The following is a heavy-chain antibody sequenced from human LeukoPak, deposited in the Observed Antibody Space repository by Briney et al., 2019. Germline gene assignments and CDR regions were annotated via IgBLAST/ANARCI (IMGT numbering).Heavy chain of an antibody. J-gene: IGHJ4*02. V-gene: IGHV1-24*01. CDR1: GGTFSSYA. CDR2: FDPEDGET. CDR3: ATHYDSSGYYYSTYYFDY. D-gene: IGHD3-22*01. Sequence: ASVKVSCKASGGTFSSYAISWVRQAPGQGLEWMGGFDPEDGETIYAQKFQGRVTMTEDTSTDTACMELSSLRSEDTAVYYCATHYDSSGYYYSTYYFDYWGQGTLVTVSS.